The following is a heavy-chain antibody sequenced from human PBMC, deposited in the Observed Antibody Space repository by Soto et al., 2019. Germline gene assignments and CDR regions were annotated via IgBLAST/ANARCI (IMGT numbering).Heavy chain of an antibody. CDR2: ISDSGVT. CDR1: GDSIIRSF. CDR3: GRGAGDFSGPDSFDI. J-gene: IGHJ3*02. Sequence: QVQLQESGPRLVKSSETLSLVCSVSGDSIIRSFWGWIRQSPGKGLQYIGYISDSGVTDYDPSLMNRVTISVDTSENQFSLELTAVTAVYTDVYYCGRGAGDFSGPDSFDIWGHGTMVTVSS. D-gene: IGHD3-10*01. V-gene: IGHV4-59*01.